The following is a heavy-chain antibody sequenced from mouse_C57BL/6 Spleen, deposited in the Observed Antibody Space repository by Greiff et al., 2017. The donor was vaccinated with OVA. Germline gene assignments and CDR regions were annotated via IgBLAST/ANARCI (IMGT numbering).Heavy chain of an antibody. CDR1: GYSITSGYY. D-gene: IGHD3-3*01. J-gene: IGHJ2*01. Sequence: EVQLQQSGPGLVKPSQSLSLTCSVTGYSITSGYYWNWIRQFPGNKLEWMGYISYDGSNNYNPSLKNRISITRDTSKNQFFLKLNSVTTEDTATYYCARVQGRGAFDYWGQGTTLTVSS. V-gene: IGHV3-6*01. CDR3: ARVQGRGAFDY. CDR2: ISYDGSN.